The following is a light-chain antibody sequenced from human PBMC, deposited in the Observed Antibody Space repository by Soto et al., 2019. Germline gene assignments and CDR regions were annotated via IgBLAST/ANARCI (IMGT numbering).Light chain of an antibody. V-gene: IGLV2-8*01. Sequence: QSVLTQPPAASGSPGQSVSISCTGTSSDVGGYNYVSWYRQHPGKAPKLIIYEVSRRPSGVPDRVSGSKSGNTASLTVSGLQVEDEADYFCTSYAGSDNFYVFGTGTKLTVL. CDR1: SSDVGGYNY. CDR2: EVS. J-gene: IGLJ1*01. CDR3: TSYAGSDNFYV.